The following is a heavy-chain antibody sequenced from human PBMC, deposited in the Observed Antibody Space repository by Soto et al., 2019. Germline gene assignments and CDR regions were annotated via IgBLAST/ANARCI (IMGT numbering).Heavy chain of an antibody. Sequence: EVQLVESGGGLVQPGGSLRLSCAASGFTFSDHYMDWVRQAPGKGLEWVRRSRNKPYSYTTAYAASVKGRFTISRDDSKDSLSLQMSSLKTEDTAVYYCATAAYGGNSVWGQGTLVTVSS. CDR3: ATAAYGGNSV. CDR1: GFTFSDHY. CDR2: SRNKPYSYTT. V-gene: IGHV3-72*01. J-gene: IGHJ4*02. D-gene: IGHD4-17*01.